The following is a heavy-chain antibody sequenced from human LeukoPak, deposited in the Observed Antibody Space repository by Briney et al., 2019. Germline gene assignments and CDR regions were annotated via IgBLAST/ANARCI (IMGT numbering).Heavy chain of an antibody. CDR3: ARSYDSSGYSPHFDY. Sequence: SETLSLTCTVSGGSISSYYWSWIRQPPGKGLEWIGYIYYSGSTNYNPSLKSRVTISVDTSKNQFSLKLSSVTAADTAVYYCARSYDSSGYSPHFDYWDQGTLVTVSS. V-gene: IGHV4-59*01. CDR2: IYYSGST. J-gene: IGHJ4*02. CDR1: GGSISSYY. D-gene: IGHD3-22*01.